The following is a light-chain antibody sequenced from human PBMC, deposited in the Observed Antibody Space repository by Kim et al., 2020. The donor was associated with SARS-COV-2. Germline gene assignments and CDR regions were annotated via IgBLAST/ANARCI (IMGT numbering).Light chain of an antibody. V-gene: IGKV4-1*01. J-gene: IGKJ4*01. CDR2: WAS. Sequence: ATINCKSSRTLLYGSDNKNYLAWYQQKSGQPPKLLIYWASTRESGVPDRFSGSGSGTDFTLTISSLQAEDVAVYFCHQFYSSPVTFGGGTKVEIK. CDR3: HQFYSSPVT. CDR1: RTLLYGSDNKNY.